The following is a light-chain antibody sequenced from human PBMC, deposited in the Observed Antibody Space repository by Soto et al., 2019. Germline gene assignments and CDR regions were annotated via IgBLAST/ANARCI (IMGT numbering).Light chain of an antibody. CDR2: DVS. CDR3: SSYTSRSTLGV. CDR1: NSDIGGYNY. J-gene: IGLJ2*01. Sequence: QSALTQPASVSGSPGQSITISCTGTNSDIGGYNYVSWYQQHPGKAPKLMIYDVSNWPSGVSYRFSGSKSGNTASLTISGLQAEDEADYYCSSYTSRSTLGVFGGGTKVTVL. V-gene: IGLV2-14*03.